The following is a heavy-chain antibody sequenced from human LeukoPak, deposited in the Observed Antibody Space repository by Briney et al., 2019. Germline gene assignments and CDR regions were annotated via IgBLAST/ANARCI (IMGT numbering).Heavy chain of an antibody. CDR3: AKGPAKRGYGDY. V-gene: IGHV3-30*18. Sequence: GGSLRLSCAASGFTFSSYGMHWVRQAPGKGLEWVAVISYDGSNKYYADSVKGRFTISRGNSKNTLYLQMNSLRAEDTAVYYCAKGPAKRGYGDYWGQGTLVTVSS. CDR1: GFTFSSYG. J-gene: IGHJ4*02. CDR2: ISYDGSNK. D-gene: IGHD5-12*01.